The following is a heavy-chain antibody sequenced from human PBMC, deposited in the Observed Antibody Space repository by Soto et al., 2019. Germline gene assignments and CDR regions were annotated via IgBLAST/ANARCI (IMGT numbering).Heavy chain of an antibody. V-gene: IGHV3-49*05. CDR3: TTLPRNRRGDPFNC. D-gene: IGHD2-21*02. Sequence: HLVESGGGLVKPGRSLRLSCTGSGFIFGDYAVTWFRQNPGKGLECVGFIRSEAYGGTADYAASVRGRFTISRDDYKSVDYLQMDSLKTEDTGVYYCTTLPRNRRGDPFNCWGQGTLVTVSS. CDR2: IRSEAYGGTA. CDR1: GFIFGDYA. J-gene: IGHJ4*02.